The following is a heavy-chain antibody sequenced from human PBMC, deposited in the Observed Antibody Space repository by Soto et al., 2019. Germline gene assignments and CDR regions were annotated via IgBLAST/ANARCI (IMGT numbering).Heavy chain of an antibody. Sequence: EVQLVESGGGLVQPGGSLKLSCAASGFTFSNYLMSWVRQAPGKGLEWVANMNEDGSEIYYVDSVRGRFTISRDNAKNSLYLQMSSLRVEDTAVYYCARGRSLLWFGEPRGQGTLVTVSS. CDR1: GFTFSNYL. J-gene: IGHJ4*02. CDR3: ARGRSLLWFGEP. CDR2: MNEDGSEI. D-gene: IGHD3-10*01. V-gene: IGHV3-7*01.